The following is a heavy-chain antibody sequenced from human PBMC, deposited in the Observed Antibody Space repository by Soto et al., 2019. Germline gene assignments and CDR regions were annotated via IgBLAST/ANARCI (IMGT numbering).Heavy chain of an antibody. Sequence: GASVKVSCKASGYTFTTYGINWVRQAPGQGLEWMGWISVYNGDTRYAQKLQGRVTMTTDTSTSTAFIELWSLKSDDTAVYYCARDSLAARPGWFDPWGQGTLVTVSS. CDR2: ISVYNGDT. CDR1: GYTFTTYG. CDR3: ARDSLAARPGWFDP. J-gene: IGHJ5*02. V-gene: IGHV1-18*01. D-gene: IGHD6-6*01.